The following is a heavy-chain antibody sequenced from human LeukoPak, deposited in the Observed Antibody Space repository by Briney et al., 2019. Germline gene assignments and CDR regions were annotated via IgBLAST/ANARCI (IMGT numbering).Heavy chain of an antibody. CDR2: ISYDGSNK. V-gene: IGHV3-30-3*01. CDR3: ARDQRVGATRYFQH. Sequence: PGGSLRLSCTASGFTFSSYAMHWVRQAPGKGLEWVAVISYDGSNKYYADSVKGRFTISRDNSKNTLYLQMNSLRAEDTAVYYCARDQRVGATRYFQHWGQGTLVTVSS. J-gene: IGHJ1*01. D-gene: IGHD1-26*01. CDR1: GFTFSSYA.